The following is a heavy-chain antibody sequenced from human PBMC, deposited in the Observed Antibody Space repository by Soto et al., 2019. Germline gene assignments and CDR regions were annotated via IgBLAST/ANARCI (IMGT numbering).Heavy chain of an antibody. CDR2: ISAYNGNT. V-gene: IGHV1-18*01. CDR3: AHYYGSGSSDYYYYGMDV. J-gene: IGHJ6*02. D-gene: IGHD3-10*01. CDR1: GYTFTSYG. Sequence: GASVKVSCKASGYTFTSYGISWVRQAPGQGLELMGWISAYNGNTNYAQKLQGRVTMTTDTSTSTAYMELRSLRSDDTAVYYCAHYYGSGSSDYYYYGMDVWGQGTTVTVSS.